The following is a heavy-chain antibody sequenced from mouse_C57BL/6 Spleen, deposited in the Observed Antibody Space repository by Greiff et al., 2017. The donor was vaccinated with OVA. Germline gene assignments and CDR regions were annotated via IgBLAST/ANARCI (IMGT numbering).Heavy chain of an antibody. J-gene: IGHJ4*01. CDR3: ARQSSGYPYAMDY. CDR1: GFTFSDYG. Sequence: VQGVESGGGLVKPGGSLKLSCAASGFTFSDYGMHWVRQAPEKGLEWVAYISSGSITIYYADTVKGRFTISRDNAKNLLFLQMTSLRSEDTAMYYCARQSSGYPYAMDYWGQGTSVTVSS. V-gene: IGHV5-17*01. CDR2: ISSGSITI. D-gene: IGHD3-2*02.